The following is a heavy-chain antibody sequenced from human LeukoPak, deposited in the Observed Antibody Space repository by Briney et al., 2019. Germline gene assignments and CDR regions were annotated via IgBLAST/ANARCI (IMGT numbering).Heavy chain of an antibody. CDR2: IYYSGNT. V-gene: IGHV4-30-4*01. CDR1: GGSISAGDYY. J-gene: IGHJ4*02. CDR3: ARATPDYYEYTNYRYYFDY. D-gene: IGHD3-22*01. Sequence: SQTLSLTCGVTGGSISAGDYYWSWIRQPPGTGLEWIGYIYYSGNTYYRPSLRSRATISMDTSKNQISLKLNSVTAADTAVYYCARATPDYYEYTNYRYYFDYWGQGTLVTVSS.